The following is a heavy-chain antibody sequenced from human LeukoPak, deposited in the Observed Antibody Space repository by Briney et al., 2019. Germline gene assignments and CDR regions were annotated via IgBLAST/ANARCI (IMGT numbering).Heavy chain of an antibody. Sequence: GGSLRLSCVASGFTFSNHAMTWVRQAPGKGLEWVSAISANGVDTFYAPSVKGRFTISRDNSKNTLYLQINSLRAEDTAIYYCAKDVWWSVSWGQGTLITVSS. CDR2: ISANGVDT. D-gene: IGHD2-8*02. J-gene: IGHJ5*02. CDR1: GFTFSNHA. V-gene: IGHV3-23*01. CDR3: AKDVWWSVS.